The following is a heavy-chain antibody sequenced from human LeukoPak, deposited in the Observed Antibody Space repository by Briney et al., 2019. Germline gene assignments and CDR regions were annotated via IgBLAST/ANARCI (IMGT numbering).Heavy chain of an antibody. CDR2: IYYSGST. V-gene: IGHV4-59*05. Sequence: SETLSLTCTVSGGSISSYYWSWIRQPPGKGLEWIGSIYYSGSTYYNPSLKSRVTISVDTSKNQFSLKLSSVTAADTAVYYCARRNPYYDSSGYYLADAFDIWGQGTMVTVSS. D-gene: IGHD3-22*01. CDR1: GGSISSYY. CDR3: ARRNPYYDSSGYYLADAFDI. J-gene: IGHJ3*02.